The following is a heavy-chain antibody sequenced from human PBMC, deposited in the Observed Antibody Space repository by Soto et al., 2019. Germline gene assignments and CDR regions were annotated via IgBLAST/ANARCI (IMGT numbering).Heavy chain of an antibody. CDR3: AVAMTTVTTYDY. V-gene: IGHV4-59*12. J-gene: IGHJ4*02. D-gene: IGHD4-17*01. CDR2: VSSTGST. CDR1: GASITQYY. Sequence: SETLSLTCTVSGASITQYYWNWIRQSPGKGLEWIVSVSSTGSTVYNPSLTSRVTMSADTSKNQFSLKLSSVTAADTAVYYCAVAMTTVTTYDYWGQGTLVTVSS.